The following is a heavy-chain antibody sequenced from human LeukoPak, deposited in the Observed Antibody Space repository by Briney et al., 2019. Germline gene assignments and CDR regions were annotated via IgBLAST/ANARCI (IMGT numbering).Heavy chain of an antibody. J-gene: IGHJ4*02. Sequence: GASVKVSCKASGGTFSSYAISWVRQAPGQGLEWMGGIIPIFGTANYAQKFQGRVTITADESTSTAYMELSSLRSEDTAVYYCAREAVGIAAGTFDFWGQGTLVTVSS. CDR2: IIPIFGTA. CDR3: AREAVGIAAGTFDF. V-gene: IGHV1-69*13. CDR1: GGTFSSYA. D-gene: IGHD6-13*01.